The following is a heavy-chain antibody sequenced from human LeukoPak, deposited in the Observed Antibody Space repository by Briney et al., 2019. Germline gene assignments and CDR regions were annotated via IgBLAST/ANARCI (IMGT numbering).Heavy chain of an antibody. J-gene: IGHJ4*02. Sequence: GRSLRLSCAASGFTFSSYGMHWVRQAPGKGLEWVAVISYDGSNKYYADSVKGRFTISRDNSKNTLYLQMNSLRAEDTAVYYCAKDLGAAANDYWGQGTLVTVSS. CDR1: GFTFSSYG. D-gene: IGHD6-13*01. CDR2: ISYDGSNK. CDR3: AKDLGAAANDY. V-gene: IGHV3-30*18.